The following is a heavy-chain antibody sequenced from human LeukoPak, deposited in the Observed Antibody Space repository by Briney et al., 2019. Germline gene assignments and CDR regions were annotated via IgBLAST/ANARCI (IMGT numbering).Heavy chain of an antibody. CDR3: ASSQSSGWYPFDY. D-gene: IGHD6-19*01. J-gene: IGHJ4*02. CDR2: IYYSGST. CDR1: GGSISSSSYY. V-gene: IGHV4-39*01. Sequence: SETLSLTCTVSGGSISSSSYYWGWIRQPPGKGLEWIGSIYYSGSTYYNPSLKSRVTISVDTSKNQFSLKLSFVTAADTAVHYCASSQSSGWYPFDYWGQGTLVTVSS.